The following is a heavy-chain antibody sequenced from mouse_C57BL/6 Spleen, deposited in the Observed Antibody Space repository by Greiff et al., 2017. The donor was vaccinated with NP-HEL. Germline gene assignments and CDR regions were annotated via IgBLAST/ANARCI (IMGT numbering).Heavy chain of an antibody. D-gene: IGHD1-1*01. Sequence: EVQLQESGTVLARPGASVKMSCKTSGYTFTSYWMHWVKQRPGQGLEWIGAIYPGNSDTSYNQKFKGKAKLTAVTSASTAYMELSSLTKEDSAVYYCTSTTVVAMDAMDYWGQGTAVNGSS. CDR1: GYTFTSYW. V-gene: IGHV1-5*01. CDR3: TSTTVVAMDAMDY. CDR2: IYPGNSDT. J-gene: IGHJ4*01.